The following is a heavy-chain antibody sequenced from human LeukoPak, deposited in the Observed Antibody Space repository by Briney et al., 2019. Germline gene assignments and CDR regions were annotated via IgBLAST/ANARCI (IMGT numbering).Heavy chain of an antibody. CDR2: IYYSGST. CDR1: GGSISGTDYY. CDR3: AKDEGYSSGWYPRNWFDP. J-gene: IGHJ5*02. Sequence: PSETLSLTCTVSGGSISGTDYYWGWIRQPPGKGLEWIGNIYYSGSTYYNPSLKSRVSISVDTSNNQFPLRLTSVTAADTAVYYCAKDEGYSSGWYPRNWFDPWGQGTLVTVSS. D-gene: IGHD6-19*01. V-gene: IGHV4-39*06.